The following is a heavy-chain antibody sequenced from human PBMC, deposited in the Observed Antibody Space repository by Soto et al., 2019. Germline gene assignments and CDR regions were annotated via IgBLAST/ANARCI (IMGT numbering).Heavy chain of an antibody. D-gene: IGHD3-3*01. CDR3: AKDRVDSRYYFDY. CDR1: GFTFSGYA. V-gene: IGHV3-23*01. CDR2: ISGSGGST. Sequence: GGSLRLSCAASGFTFSGYAMSWVRQAPGKGLEWVSAISGSGGSTYYADSVKGRFTISRDNSKNTLYLQMNSLRAEDTAVYYCAKDRVDSRYYFDYWGQGTLVTVSS. J-gene: IGHJ4*02.